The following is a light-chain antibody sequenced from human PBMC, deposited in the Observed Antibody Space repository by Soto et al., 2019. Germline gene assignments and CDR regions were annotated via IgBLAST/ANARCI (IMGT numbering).Light chain of an antibody. J-gene: IGLJ1*01. CDR3: SSYAATNNYV. Sequence: QSVLTQPPSASGSPGQSVTISCTGTSSDVGRYNFVSWYQQHPGKAPQLIINEVTKRPSGVPERFSGSKSGNTASLTVSVLQAEDEADYYCSSYAATNNYVFGSGTKLTVL. CDR1: SSDVGRYNF. V-gene: IGLV2-8*01. CDR2: EVT.